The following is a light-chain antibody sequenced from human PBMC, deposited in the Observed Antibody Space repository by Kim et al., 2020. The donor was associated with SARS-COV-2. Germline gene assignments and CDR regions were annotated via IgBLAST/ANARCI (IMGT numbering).Light chain of an antibody. CDR2: AAS. Sequence: DIQMTESPSSLSASVGDRVTTTCRASQNIDNYLNWYQQRPGKAPKLLIYAASNLQSGVPPRFSGSESGTDFTLTISSLQPEDFATYYCQQSYSKPYTFGQGTKLEI. CDR1: QNIDNY. V-gene: IGKV1-39*01. CDR3: QQSYSKPYT. J-gene: IGKJ2*01.